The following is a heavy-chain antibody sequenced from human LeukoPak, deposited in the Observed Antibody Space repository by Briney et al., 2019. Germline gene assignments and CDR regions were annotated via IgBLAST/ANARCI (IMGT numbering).Heavy chain of an antibody. D-gene: IGHD1-26*01. Sequence: PSETLSLTCTVSGGSISSSSYYWGWIRQPPGKGLEWIGSIYYSGSTYYNSSLKSRVTISVDTSKNQFSLKLSSVTAADTAVYYCARRVGASDYWGQGTLVTVSS. J-gene: IGHJ4*02. V-gene: IGHV4-39*01. CDR1: GGSISSSSYY. CDR2: IYYSGST. CDR3: ARRVGASDY.